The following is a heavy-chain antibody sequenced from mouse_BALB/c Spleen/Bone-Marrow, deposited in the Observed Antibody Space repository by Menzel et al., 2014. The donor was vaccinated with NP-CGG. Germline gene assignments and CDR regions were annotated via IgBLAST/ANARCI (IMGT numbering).Heavy chain of an antibody. D-gene: IGHD2-1*01. J-gene: IGHJ2*01. CDR2: INSNGGST. Sequence: EVHLVESGVGLVQPGGSLKLSCAASGFTFSSYGMSWVRQTPDKRLELVASINSNGGSTYYPDSVKGRFTISRDNAKNTLSLQMSSLKSEDTAMYYCARGNYGNYVDYFDYWGQGTTLTVSS. V-gene: IGHV5-6-3*01. CDR3: ARGNYGNYVDYFDY. CDR1: GFTFSSYG.